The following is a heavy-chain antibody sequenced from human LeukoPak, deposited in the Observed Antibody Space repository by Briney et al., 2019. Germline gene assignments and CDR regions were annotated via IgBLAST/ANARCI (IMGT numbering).Heavy chain of an antibody. CDR1: GYSISSDYY. CDR3: ARRATIYGDYVNDAFDI. D-gene: IGHD4-17*01. Sequence: SETLSLTCAVSGYSISSDYYWGWIRQPPGKGLEWIGSIYHSGSTYYSPSLKSRVTISVDTSKNQFSLKLSSVTAADTAVYYCARRATIYGDYVNDAFDIWGQGTMVTVSS. CDR2: IYHSGST. V-gene: IGHV4-38-2*01. J-gene: IGHJ3*02.